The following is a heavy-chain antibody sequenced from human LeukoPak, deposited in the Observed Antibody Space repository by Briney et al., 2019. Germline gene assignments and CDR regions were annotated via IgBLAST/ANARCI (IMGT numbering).Heavy chain of an antibody. J-gene: IGHJ4*02. CDR1: GFTFNSYW. CDR3: ARSVAVVTATFGY. Sequence: GGSLRLSCAASGFTFNSYWMHSVGQAPGKGLMWVSRINSDGSSTSYADSVKGRFTISRDNAKNTLYLQMNSLRAEDTAVYYCARSVAVVTATFGYWGQGTLVTVSS. V-gene: IGHV3-74*01. CDR2: INSDGSST. D-gene: IGHD2-15*01.